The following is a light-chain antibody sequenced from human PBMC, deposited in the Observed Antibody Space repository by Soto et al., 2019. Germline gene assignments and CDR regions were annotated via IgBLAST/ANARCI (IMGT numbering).Light chain of an antibody. CDR2: DVN. CDR1: SSVIGAYNF. V-gene: IGLV2-14*03. J-gene: IGLJ2*01. Sequence: QSVLTQPASASGSPGQSITISCTGTSSVIGAYNFVSWYQQHPGKAPKLMLYDVNIRPSGVSNRFSGSKSGNTASLTISGLQAEDEADYYCTSWTTSTTMIFGGGTKVTVL. CDR3: TSWTTSTTMI.